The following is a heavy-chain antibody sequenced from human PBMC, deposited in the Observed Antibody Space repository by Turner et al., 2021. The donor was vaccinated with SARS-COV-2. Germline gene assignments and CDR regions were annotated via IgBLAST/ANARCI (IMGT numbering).Heavy chain of an antibody. V-gene: IGHV1-8*01. CDR1: GYTFTSYD. J-gene: IGHJ5*02. Sequence: QVRLVLCGAEVKMPGASVKVHCMASGYTFTSYDINWVRQATGQGLEWMRWINRNSGNKGYAQKFQGRVTMTRNTTISTVYMELSSLGSEDTAVYECARASKLTVWFDPWGQGTLVTVSS. D-gene: IGHD3-9*01. CDR3: ARASKLTVWFDP. CDR2: INRNSGNK.